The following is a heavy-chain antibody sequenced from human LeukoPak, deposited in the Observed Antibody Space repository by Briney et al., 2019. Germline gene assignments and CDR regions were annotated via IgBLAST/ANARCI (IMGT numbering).Heavy chain of an antibody. CDR3: ARHKDDYDDYVWNY. Sequence: SETLSLTCTVSGGSISSYYWSWIRQPPGKGLEWIGSGYYTGSTYYNPSLKSRVTISVDTSNNQFSLKLSSVTAADTAMYYCARHKDDYDDYVWNYWGQGTLVTVSS. CDR2: GYYTGST. V-gene: IGHV4-59*05. D-gene: IGHD4-17*01. J-gene: IGHJ4*02. CDR1: GGSISSYY.